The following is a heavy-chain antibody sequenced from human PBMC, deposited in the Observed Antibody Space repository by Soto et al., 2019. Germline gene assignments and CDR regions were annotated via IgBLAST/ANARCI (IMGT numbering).Heavy chain of an antibody. Sequence: SETLSLTCTISGGAIGSHYWTWIRQPAGKGLEWIGRIYGSGSTKYNPSLQSRVTMSLDTSKNQFSLRLESVTAADTAVYCARGQRFSDWFDPWGQGTLVTVSS. CDR2: IYGSGST. CDR3: ARGQRFSDWFDP. CDR1: GGAIGSHY. V-gene: IGHV4-4*07. J-gene: IGHJ5*02. D-gene: IGHD3-3*01.